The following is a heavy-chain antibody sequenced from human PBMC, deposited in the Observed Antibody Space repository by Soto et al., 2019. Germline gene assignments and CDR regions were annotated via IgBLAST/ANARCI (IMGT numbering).Heavy chain of an antibody. CDR2: ISYDGSNK. J-gene: IGHJ6*01. CDR1: GFTFSSYG. CDR3: XGSWEVLLSHYYYGMDV. V-gene: IGHV3-30*03. Sequence: PGGSLRLSCAASGFTFSSYGMHWVRQAPGKGLEWVAVISYDGSNKYYADSVKGRFTISRDNSKNTLYLQMNSLRAEDTAVYYCXGSWEVLLSHYYYGMDVWGQGTMVTVSS. D-gene: IGHD2-21*02.